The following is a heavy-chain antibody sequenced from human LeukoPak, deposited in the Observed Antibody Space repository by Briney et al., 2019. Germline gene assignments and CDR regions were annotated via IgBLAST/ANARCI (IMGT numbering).Heavy chain of an antibody. J-gene: IGHJ4*02. V-gene: IGHV3-23*01. CDR1: GFSFNKYA. D-gene: IGHD3-22*01. Sequence: GGSLRLSCVGSGFSFNKYAASWVRQAPGKGLEWVAGMTGGGATYHADSVKGRFVISRDNSKNTLYVQVNSLGTEDTAAYYCAKGSYYDSSGSFYFDYWGQGTLVTVSS. CDR3: AKGSYYDSSGSFYFDY. CDR2: MTGGGAT.